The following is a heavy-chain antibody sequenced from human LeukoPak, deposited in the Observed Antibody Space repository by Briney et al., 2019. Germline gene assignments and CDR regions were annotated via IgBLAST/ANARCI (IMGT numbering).Heavy chain of an antibody. CDR3: AKSYAVATSWDGTDY. J-gene: IGHJ4*02. D-gene: IGHD2-8*01. V-gene: IGHV3-30*18. CDR2: ISYDGSSK. CDR1: GFTFSNYA. Sequence: PGGSLRLSCAASGFTFSNYAMHWVRQAPGKGLEWVAIISYDGSSKYYADSVKGRFTISRDNSKNTLYLQMNSLRAEDTAVYYCAKSYAVATSWDGTDYWGQGTLVTVSS.